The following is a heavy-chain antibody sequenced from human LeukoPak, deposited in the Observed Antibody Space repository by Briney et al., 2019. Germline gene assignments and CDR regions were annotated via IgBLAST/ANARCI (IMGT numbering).Heavy chain of an antibody. J-gene: IGHJ5*02. V-gene: IGHV4-34*01. CDR2: INHSGST. D-gene: IGHD3-9*01. CDR1: GGSFSGYY. Sequence: SETLSLTCAVYGGSFSGYYWSWIRQPPGKGLEWIGEINHSGSTNYNPSLKSRVTISVDTSKNQFSLKLSSVTAADTAVYYCARDLNYDILTGYYRCWFDPWGQGTLVTVSS. CDR3: ARDLNYDILTGYYRCWFDP.